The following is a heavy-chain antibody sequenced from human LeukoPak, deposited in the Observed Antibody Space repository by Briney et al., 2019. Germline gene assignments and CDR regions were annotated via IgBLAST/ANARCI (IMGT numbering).Heavy chain of an antibody. V-gene: IGHV3-74*01. CDR1: RFTFSSYS. Sequence: GGSLKLSCAASRFTFSSYSMNWVRQAPGKGLVWVSRINSDGSSTSYADAVKGRFTISRDNAKNTLYLRMNSLRAEDTAVYYCARGGLTGTTIPYFDYWGQGTLVTVSS. CDR3: ARGGLTGTTIPYFDY. CDR2: INSDGSST. D-gene: IGHD1-7*01. J-gene: IGHJ4*02.